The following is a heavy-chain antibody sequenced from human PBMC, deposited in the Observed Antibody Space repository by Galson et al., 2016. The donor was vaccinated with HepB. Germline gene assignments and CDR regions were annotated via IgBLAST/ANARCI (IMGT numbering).Heavy chain of an antibody. CDR2: IQPSGGNT. J-gene: IGHJ4*02. CDR1: GYTFNTYN. V-gene: IGHV1-46*02. Sequence: SVKVSCKASGYTFNTYNMHWVRQAPGQGLEWMGIIQPSGGNTIYAQKFQDRITMTRDTSTSTVYMELISLRSEDTAVYYCARELDHSFYFDYWDQGTLLTVSS. D-gene: IGHD1-14*01. CDR3: ARELDHSFYFDY.